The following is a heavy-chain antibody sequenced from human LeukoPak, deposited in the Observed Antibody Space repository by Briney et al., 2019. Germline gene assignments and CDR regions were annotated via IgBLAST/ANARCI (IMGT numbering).Heavy chain of an antibody. CDR3: AKDRAQQLVLDF. CDR2: IIGSGSST. V-gene: IGHV3-23*01. CDR1: GFTFSSYA. Sequence: GGSLRLSCAASGFTFSSYAMSWVRQAPGKGLEWVSAIIGSGSSTYYADSVKGRFTISRDNSKNTLFLQKNSVRAEDTAVYYCAKDRAQQLVLDFWGQGTLVTVSS. J-gene: IGHJ4*02. D-gene: IGHD6-13*01.